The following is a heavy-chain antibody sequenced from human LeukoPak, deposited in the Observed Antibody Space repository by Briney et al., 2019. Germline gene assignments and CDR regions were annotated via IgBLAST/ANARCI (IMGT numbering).Heavy chain of an antibody. V-gene: IGHV3-9*01. CDR3: ARVLTARSGGYDAFDI. Sequence: GRSLRLSCAASGFTFDDYAMHWVRQAPGKGLEWVSGISWNSGSIGYADSVKGRFTISRENAKNSLYLQMNSLRAGDTAVYYCARVLTARSGGYDAFDIWGQGTMVTVSS. J-gene: IGHJ3*02. CDR2: ISWNSGSI. CDR1: GFTFDDYA. D-gene: IGHD6-25*01.